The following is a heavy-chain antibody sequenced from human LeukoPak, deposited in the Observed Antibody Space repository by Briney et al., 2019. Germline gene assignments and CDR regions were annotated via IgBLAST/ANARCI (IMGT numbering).Heavy chain of an antibody. CDR2: ISGSGGST. CDR3: ASPLRYFDWTKRGGYYFDY. V-gene: IGHV3-23*01. J-gene: IGHJ4*02. D-gene: IGHD3-9*01. CDR1: GFTFSNYA. Sequence: PGGSLRLSCAASGFTFSNYAMSWVRQAPGKGLEWVSTISGSGGSTYYADSVKGRFTISRDNSKNTVYLQMNSLRAEDTAVYYCASPLRYFDWTKRGGYYFDYWGQGSLVTVSS.